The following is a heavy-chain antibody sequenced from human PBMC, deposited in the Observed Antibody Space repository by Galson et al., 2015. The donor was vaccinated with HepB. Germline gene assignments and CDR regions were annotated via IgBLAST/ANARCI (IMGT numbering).Heavy chain of an antibody. D-gene: IGHD3-3*01. CDR2: INAGNGNT. CDR3: ARDYDFWSGYNYFDY. CDR1: GYTFTSYA. V-gene: IGHV1-3*01. Sequence: SVKVSCKASGYTFTSYAMHWVRQAPGQRLEWMGWINAGNGNTKYSQKFQGRVTITRDTSASTAYMELSSLRPEDTAVYYCARDYDFWSGYNYFDYWGQGTLVTVSS. J-gene: IGHJ4*02.